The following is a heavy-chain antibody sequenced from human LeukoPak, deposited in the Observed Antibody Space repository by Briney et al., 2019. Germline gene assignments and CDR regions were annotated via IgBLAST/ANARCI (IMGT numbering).Heavy chain of an antibody. CDR3: ASQRWLQSSFDY. D-gene: IGHD5-24*01. CDR1: GFTFSNYW. CDR2: INSDGSST. J-gene: IGHJ4*02. Sequence: GGSLRLSCAASGFTFSNYWMHWVRHAPGKGLVWVSRINSDGSSTTYADSVKGRFTISRDNAKNTLYLQMNSLRAEDTAVYYCASQRWLQSSFDYWGQGTLVTVSS. V-gene: IGHV3-74*01.